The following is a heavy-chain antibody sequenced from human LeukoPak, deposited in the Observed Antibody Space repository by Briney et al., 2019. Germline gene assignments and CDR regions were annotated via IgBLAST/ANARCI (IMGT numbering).Heavy chain of an antibody. D-gene: IGHD6-19*01. V-gene: IGHV4-39*01. CDR2: IYYSGST. CDR3: ARSLDLQWLAYFDY. CDR1: GGSISSSSYH. J-gene: IGHJ4*02. Sequence: SETLSLTCTVSGGSISSSSYHWGWIRQPPGKGLEWIGSIYYSGSTYYNPPLKSRVTISVDTSRDQFSLKLSSVTAADTAVYYCARSLDLQWLAYFDYWGQGTLVTVSS.